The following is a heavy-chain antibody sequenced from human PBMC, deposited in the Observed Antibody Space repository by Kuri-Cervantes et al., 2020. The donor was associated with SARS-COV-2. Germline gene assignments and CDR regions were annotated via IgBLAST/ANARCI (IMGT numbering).Heavy chain of an antibody. Sequence: GSLRLSCAVYGGSFSGYYWSWIRQPPGKGLEWIGEINHSGSTNYNPSLKSRVTISVDTSKNQFSLKLSSVTVADTAVYYCARVDGDYVDWYFDLWGRGTLVTVSS. V-gene: IGHV4-34*01. CDR1: GGSFSGYY. CDR2: INHSGST. D-gene: IGHD4-17*01. CDR3: ARVDGDYVDWYFDL. J-gene: IGHJ2*01.